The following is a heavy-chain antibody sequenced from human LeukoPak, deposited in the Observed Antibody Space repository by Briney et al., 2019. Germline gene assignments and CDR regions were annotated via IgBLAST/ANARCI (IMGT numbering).Heavy chain of an antibody. CDR1: GGTFSTYA. CDR3: ATATLGGYGDLPIPYRFDP. V-gene: IGHV1-69*06. CDR2: IVPIFGKP. Sequence: ASVKVSCKASGGTFSTYAISWVRQAPGQGLEWMGGIVPIFGKPSYAQKFQGRVTITADTSTSTVYMELSSLRSDDTAVYYCATATLGGYGDLPIPYRFDPWGQGTLVTVSS. D-gene: IGHD4-17*01. J-gene: IGHJ5*02.